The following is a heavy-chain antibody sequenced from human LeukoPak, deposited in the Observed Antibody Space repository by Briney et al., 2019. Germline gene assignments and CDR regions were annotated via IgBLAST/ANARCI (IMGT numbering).Heavy chain of an antibody. V-gene: IGHV4-4*07. CDR3: ARGNSGSYREFDY. CDR1: GGPISSYY. D-gene: IGHD1-26*01. J-gene: IGHJ4*02. Sequence: PSENPSLTCTVSGGPISSYYWSWIRQPAGKGLEWIWRIYTSGSTNYNASLKSRVSMSVDTSKNQFSLKLSSVTAADTAVFYCARGNSGSYREFDYWGQGTLVTVSS. CDR2: IYTSGST.